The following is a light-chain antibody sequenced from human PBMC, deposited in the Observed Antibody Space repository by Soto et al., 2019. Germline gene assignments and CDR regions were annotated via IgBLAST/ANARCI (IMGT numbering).Light chain of an antibody. CDR3: QQSYSTPWT. Sequence: DIQMTQSPSSLSASVGDRVTITCRASQSISSYLNWYQQKPGRAPKVLIYATSSLQTRVPSRFSGSGFGTDFTFTISSLQPEDFAIYYCQQSYSTPWTFGQGTKVEIK. V-gene: IGKV1-39*01. J-gene: IGKJ1*01. CDR2: ATS. CDR1: QSISSY.